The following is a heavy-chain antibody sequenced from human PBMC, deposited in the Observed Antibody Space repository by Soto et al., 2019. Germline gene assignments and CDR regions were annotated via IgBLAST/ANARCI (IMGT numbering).Heavy chain of an antibody. Sequence: QLQLQESGPGLVKPSETLSLTCTVSGGSISSSSYYWGWIRQPPGKGLEWIGSIYYSGSTYYNPSLKSRVTISVDTSKNQFSLKLSSVTAADTAVYYCARHRYDYTWGSYRYTGDVGSFDYWGQGTLVTVSS. CDR2: IYYSGST. CDR1: GGSISSSSYY. V-gene: IGHV4-39*01. CDR3: ARHRYDYTWGSYRYTGDVGSFDY. J-gene: IGHJ4*02. D-gene: IGHD3-16*02.